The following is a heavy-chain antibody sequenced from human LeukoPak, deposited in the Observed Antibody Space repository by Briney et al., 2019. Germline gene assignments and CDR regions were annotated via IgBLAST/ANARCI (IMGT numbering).Heavy chain of an antibody. Sequence: PGGSLRLSCAASGFTLGCCGMHWVRQAPGKGLEWVANIKEDGSEKYYVDSVKSRFTISRDNAKNSLYLQMNSLRAEDTAVYYCARDRTASDYWGQGTLVTVSS. CDR2: IKEDGSEK. CDR1: GFTLGCCG. D-gene: IGHD4-17*01. CDR3: ARDRTASDY. J-gene: IGHJ4*02. V-gene: IGHV3-7*01.